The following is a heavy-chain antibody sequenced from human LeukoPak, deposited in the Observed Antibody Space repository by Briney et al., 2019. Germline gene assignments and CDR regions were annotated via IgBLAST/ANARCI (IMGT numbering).Heavy chain of an antibody. CDR2: IIPILGIA. V-gene: IGHV1-69*04. J-gene: IGHJ4*02. CDR3: ASSIVGATTSDY. Sequence: SVKVSCKASGGTFSSYAISWVRQAPGQGLEWMGRIIPILGIANYAQKFQGRVTITADKSTSTAYMELSSLRSEDTAVYYCASSIVGATTSDYWGQGTLVTVSS. CDR1: GGTFSSYA. D-gene: IGHD1-26*01.